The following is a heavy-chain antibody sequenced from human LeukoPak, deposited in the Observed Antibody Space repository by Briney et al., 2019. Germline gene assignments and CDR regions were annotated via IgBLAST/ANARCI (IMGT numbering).Heavy chain of an antibody. CDR3: HCSGGNCYKP. D-gene: IGHD2-15*01. Sequence: PRGCLRLSCVPPGFSLSIYAMSWVCHAPGKGLGWVSDISGSGGSTYYADSVKGRFIISRDNSKNTLYLQMNSLRAEDTAVYYCHCSGGNCYKPWGQGTLVTVSS. CDR1: GFSLSIYA. V-gene: IGHV3-23*01. CDR2: ISGSGGST. J-gene: IGHJ5*02.